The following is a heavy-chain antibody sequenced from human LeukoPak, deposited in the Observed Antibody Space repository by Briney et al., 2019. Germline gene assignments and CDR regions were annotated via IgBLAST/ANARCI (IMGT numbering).Heavy chain of an antibody. CDR3: PRRGLLWCGGGSWFDP. J-gene: IGHJ5*02. CDR1: GYSFTSYW. D-gene: IGHD3-10*01. Sequence: GESLKISCKGSGYSFTSYWIGWVRQMPAKSLERMGIIYPGASDTRYSPSFQGQVTISADQYIRTPYMPCCSLTASDAPPYHCPRRGLLWCGGGSWFDPWGQGTLVSVAS. V-gene: IGHV5-51*01. CDR2: IYPGASDT.